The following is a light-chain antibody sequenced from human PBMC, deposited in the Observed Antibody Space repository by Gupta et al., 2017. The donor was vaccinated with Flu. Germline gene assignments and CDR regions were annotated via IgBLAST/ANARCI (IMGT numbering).Light chain of an antibody. CDR2: GAT. CDR3: QQYNNWPPWT. CDR1: QSISSN. Sequence: EIVMTPSPATLSVSPGGSATLSCGASQSISSNVAWYQQKPGQAPRLLIYGATTRATGIPARFGGSGSGKELPLTISRQQSEDFAVYYYQQYNNWPPWTFGQGTKVEIK. V-gene: IGKV3-15*01. J-gene: IGKJ1*01.